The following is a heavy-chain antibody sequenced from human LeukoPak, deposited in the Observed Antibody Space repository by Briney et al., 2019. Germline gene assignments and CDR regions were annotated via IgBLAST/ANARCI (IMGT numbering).Heavy chain of an antibody. CDR3: AKVLRYFDSSSAGYYYYGMDV. D-gene: IGHD3-9*01. J-gene: IGHJ6*02. CDR1: GSAFDDYA. Sequence: SGGSLRLSCAASGSAFDDYAMHWVRQAPGKGLEWISLISGDGYYTYYGDSVKGRFTISRDNSKNSLYLQLNSLRTEDTALYYCAKVLRYFDSSSAGYYYYGMDVWGQGTTVTVSS. CDR2: ISGDGYYT. V-gene: IGHV3-43*02.